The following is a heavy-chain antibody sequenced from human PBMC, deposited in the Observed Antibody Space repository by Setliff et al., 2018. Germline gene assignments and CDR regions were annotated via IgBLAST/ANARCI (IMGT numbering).Heavy chain of an antibody. V-gene: IGHV3-15*04. D-gene: IGHD3-10*02. CDR3: TPWGPYVGTSPYFFDY. CDR2: IESKSAGDST. Sequence: GESLKISCATSGLNFNDAWMNWVRQAPGKGLEWVGRIESKSAGDSTVYAASVKGRFVISRDDSKDTVYLQMNSLESEDTGVYYCTPWGPYVGTSPYFFDYWGPGTLVTVSS. CDR1: GLNFNDAW. J-gene: IGHJ4*02.